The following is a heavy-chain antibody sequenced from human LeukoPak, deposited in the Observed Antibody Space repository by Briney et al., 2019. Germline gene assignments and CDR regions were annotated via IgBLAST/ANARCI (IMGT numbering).Heavy chain of an antibody. CDR1: GYTFATYS. CDR2: ISAYNGNT. CDR3: ARARDNDYGDF. Sequence: ASVKVSCKASGYTFATYSISWMRQAPGQGLEWMGWISAYNGNTNYAQKFQDRVTMTTDTSTSTAYMELRSLRSDDTAVYYCARARDNDYGDFWGQGTLVTVSS. D-gene: IGHD2-15*01. V-gene: IGHV1-18*01. J-gene: IGHJ4*02.